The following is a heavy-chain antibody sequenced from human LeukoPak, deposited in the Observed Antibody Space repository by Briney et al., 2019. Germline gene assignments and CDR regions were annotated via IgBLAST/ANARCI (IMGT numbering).Heavy chain of an antibody. V-gene: IGHV4-59*08. D-gene: IGHD6-13*01. J-gene: IGHJ4*02. CDR1: GDSITNSY. CDR3: AREVYIAAARVYYFDY. Sequence: SETLSLTRTVSGDSITNSYWSWIWQSPGRGVGWIGYMYNSGCTIYNPPLKSRVTISTDTSKNQFTLRLNSVTAADTSVYYCAREVYIAAARVYYFDYWGQGTLVTVSS. CDR2: MYNSGCT.